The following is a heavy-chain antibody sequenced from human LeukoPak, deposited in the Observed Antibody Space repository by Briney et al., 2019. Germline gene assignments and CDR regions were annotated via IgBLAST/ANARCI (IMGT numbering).Heavy chain of an antibody. J-gene: IGHJ6*02. CDR2: ISSSSSYI. CDR1: GFTFSSYS. Sequence: GGSLRLSCAASGFTFSSYSMNWVRQAPGKGLEWVSSISSSSSYIYYADSVKGRFTISRDDAKNSLYLQMNSLRAEDTAVYYCARVLTISYYYYGMDVWGQGTKVTVSS. V-gene: IGHV3-21*01. CDR3: ARVLTISYYYYGMDV. D-gene: IGHD1-1*01.